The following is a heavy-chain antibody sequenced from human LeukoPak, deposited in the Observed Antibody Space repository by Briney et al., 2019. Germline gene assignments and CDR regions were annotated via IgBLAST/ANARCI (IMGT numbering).Heavy chain of an antibody. V-gene: IGHV1-3*01. D-gene: IGHD6-19*01. CDR2: INAGNGNT. J-gene: IGHJ1*01. CDR1: GYTFTSYA. CDR3: ARDVIAVAGYAEYLQH. Sequence: GASVKVSCKASGYTFTSYAMHWVRQAPGQRLEWMGWINAGNGNTKYSQKFQGRVTITRDTSASTAYMELSSLRSEDTAVYYCARDVIAVAGYAEYLQHWGQGTLVTVSS.